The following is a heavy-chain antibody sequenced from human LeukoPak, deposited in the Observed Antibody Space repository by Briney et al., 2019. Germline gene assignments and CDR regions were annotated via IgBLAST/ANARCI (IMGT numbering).Heavy chain of an antibody. V-gene: IGHV3-23*01. CDR3: AKTPWNWNDEGWFDP. CDR2: ISGSGGST. CDR1: GFTFSSYA. Sequence: PGGSLRPSCAASGFTFSSYAMSWVRQAPGKGLEWVSAISGSGGSTYYADSVKGRFTISRDNSKNTLYLQMNSLRAEDTAVYYCAKTPWNWNDEGWFDPWGQGTLVTVSS. D-gene: IGHD1-1*01. J-gene: IGHJ5*02.